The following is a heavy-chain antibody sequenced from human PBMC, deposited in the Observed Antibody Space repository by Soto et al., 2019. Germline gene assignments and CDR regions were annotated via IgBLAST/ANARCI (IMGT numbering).Heavy chain of an antibody. CDR3: ARVRGTTIDY. CDR2: ISPSKGST. J-gene: IGHJ4*02. V-gene: IGHV1-18*01. CDR1: SR. Sequence: SRSWWVRQAPGQGLEWMGWISPSKGSTDYAQKVQGRITMTTDTSTTTAYMELRNLRSDDTAVYYCARVRGTTIDYWGQGTQVTVSS.